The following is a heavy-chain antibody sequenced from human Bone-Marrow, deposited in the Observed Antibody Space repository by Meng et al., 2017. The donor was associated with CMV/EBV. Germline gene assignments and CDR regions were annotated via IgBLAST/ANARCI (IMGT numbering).Heavy chain of an antibody. CDR1: GYSISSGYY. V-gene: IGHV4-38-2*02. CDR3: AGKPNHVGGYYYFDL. D-gene: IGHD2/OR15-2a*01. Sequence: SETLSLTCTVSGYSISSGYYWGWIRQPPGKGLEWIGSIYHSGSTYYNPSLKSRVTISVDTSKNQFSLKLSSVTAADTAVYYCAGKPNHVGGYYYFDLWGRGTLVTVSS. J-gene: IGHJ2*01. CDR2: IYHSGST.